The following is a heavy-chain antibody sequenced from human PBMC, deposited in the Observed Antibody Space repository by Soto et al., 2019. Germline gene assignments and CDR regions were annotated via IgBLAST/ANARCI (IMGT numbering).Heavy chain of an antibody. CDR3: ARGVRYYDYIWGSYYYYRDV. V-gene: IGHV1-2*04. J-gene: IGHJ6*03. D-gene: IGHD3-16*01. Sequence: GASVKVSCKASGYTFTGYYMHWVRQAPGQGLEWMGWINPNSGGTNYAQKFQGWVTMTRDTSISTAYMELSRLRSDDTAVYYCARGVRYYDYIWGSYYYYRDVWGKGTTVTVSS. CDR1: GYTFTGYY. CDR2: INPNSGGT.